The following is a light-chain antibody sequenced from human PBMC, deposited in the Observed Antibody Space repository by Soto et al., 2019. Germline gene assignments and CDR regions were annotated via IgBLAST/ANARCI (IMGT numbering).Light chain of an antibody. J-gene: IGKJ2*01. CDR2: NAS. Sequence: IHLTQSPSFLSASLGDRVTITCRASQGISNFLAWYQQKPGKAPELLIYNASTLRSGVPSRFSGSGSGTEFTLTISSLQPEDCATFYCLQLHTYPYTFGQGTRLDI. CDR1: QGISNF. CDR3: LQLHTYPYT. V-gene: IGKV1-9*01.